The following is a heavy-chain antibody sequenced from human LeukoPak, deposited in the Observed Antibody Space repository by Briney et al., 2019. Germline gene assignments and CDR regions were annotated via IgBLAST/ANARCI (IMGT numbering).Heavy chain of an antibody. D-gene: IGHD3-3*01. J-gene: IGHJ4*02. V-gene: IGHV3-30-3*01. CDR3: ARDPGTIFDVLNYHFDY. Sequence: GGSLRLSCEASGFTFSDAAMHWVRQTPGKGLEWVAILSSDGVNKRYADSVQGRFTISRDNFKNTFYLQMNSLTAEDTAIYYCARDPGTIFDVLNYHFDYWGQGTLVTVSS. CDR1: GFTFSDAA. CDR2: LSSDGVNK.